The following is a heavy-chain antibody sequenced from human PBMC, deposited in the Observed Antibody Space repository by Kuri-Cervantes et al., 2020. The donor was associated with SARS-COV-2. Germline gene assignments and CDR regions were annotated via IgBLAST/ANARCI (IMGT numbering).Heavy chain of an antibody. D-gene: IGHD3-10*01. CDR1: GYTFTDHY. Sequence: SVKVSCKASGYTFTDHYMHWVRQAPGQGFEWMGWINPNSGGTNYAQKFQGWVAMTRDTSLSTAYMELSRLRSDDTAVYYGAGGEGVRGLRVLFQWRGAGPLDFWGQGTLVTVSS. CDR3: AGGEGVRGLRVLFQWRGAGPLDF. V-gene: IGHV1-2*04. CDR2: INPNSGGT. J-gene: IGHJ4*02.